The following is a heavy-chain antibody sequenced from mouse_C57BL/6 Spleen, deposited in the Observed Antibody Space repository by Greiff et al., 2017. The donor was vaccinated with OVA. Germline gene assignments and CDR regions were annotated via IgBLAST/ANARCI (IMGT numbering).Heavy chain of an antibody. CDR2: IYPRSGNT. V-gene: IGHV1-81*01. D-gene: IGHD2-5*01. CDR1: GYTFTSYG. J-gene: IGHJ3*01. CDR3: ARRDSKGAWFAY. Sequence: VHLVESGAELARPGASVKLSCKASGYTFTSYGISWVKQRTGQGLEWIGEIYPRSGNTYYNEKFKGKATLTADKSSSTAYMELRSLTSEDSAVYFCARRDSKGAWFAYWGQGTLVTVSA.